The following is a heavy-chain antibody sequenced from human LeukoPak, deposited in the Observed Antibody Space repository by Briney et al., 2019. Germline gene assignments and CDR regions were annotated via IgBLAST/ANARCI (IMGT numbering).Heavy chain of an antibody. CDR2: INPRDGST. Sequence: ASVKVSCKASGYTFTSYYIYWVRQAPGQGLESMGRINPRDGSTNYAQKSQGRVTMTRDTATTTVYMELSSLRSEDTAVYYCARDRQETVYYDILTGSSETGFDYWGQGTLVTVSA. CDR1: GYTFTSYY. CDR3: ARDRQETVYYDILTGSSETGFDY. J-gene: IGHJ4*02. V-gene: IGHV1-46*01. D-gene: IGHD3-9*01.